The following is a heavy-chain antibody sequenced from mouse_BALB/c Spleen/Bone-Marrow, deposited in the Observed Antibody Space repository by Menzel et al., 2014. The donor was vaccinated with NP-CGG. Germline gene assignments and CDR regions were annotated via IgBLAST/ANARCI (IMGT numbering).Heavy chain of an antibody. Sequence: VQLKESGAELVKPGASVKLSCTASGFNIKDTYMHWVKQRPGQGLEWIGRIDPANGNTKYDPKFQGKATITADTPSNTAYLQLSSLTSEDTAVYYCARNGNYGAWFAYWGQGTLVTVSA. J-gene: IGHJ3*01. V-gene: IGHV14-3*02. CDR2: IDPANGNT. CDR1: GFNIKDTY. D-gene: IGHD2-1*01. CDR3: ARNGNYGAWFAY.